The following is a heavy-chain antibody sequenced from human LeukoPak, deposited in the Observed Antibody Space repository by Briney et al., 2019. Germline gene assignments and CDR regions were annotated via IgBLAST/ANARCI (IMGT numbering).Heavy chain of an antibody. V-gene: IGHV4-4*07. D-gene: IGHD3-22*01. J-gene: IGHJ5*02. CDR2: IYTSGST. Sequence: SETLSLTCTVSGGSISSYYWSWIRQPAGKGLEWIGRIYTSGSTNYNPSLKSRVTMSVDTSKNQFSLKLSSVTAADTAVYYCARGERYYYDSSGYPMSSSWFDPWGQGTLVTVSS. CDR1: GGSISSYY. CDR3: ARGERYYYDSSGYPMSSSWFDP.